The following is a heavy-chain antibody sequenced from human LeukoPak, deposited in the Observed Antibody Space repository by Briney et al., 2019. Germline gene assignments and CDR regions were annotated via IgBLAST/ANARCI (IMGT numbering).Heavy chain of an antibody. J-gene: IGHJ4*02. CDR2: IHTTGGT. D-gene: IGHD2-15*01. CDR1: GVSINDFQ. V-gene: IGHV4-4*09. Sequence: SETLSLTCTVSGVSINDFQWSWVRQPPGKGLEWIGNIHTTGGTNYNPSLKSRVTISVDASKSQFSLMLTSVSAADTALYYCASASAAKVALFVRWGQGTLVTDSS. CDR3: ASASAAKVALFVR.